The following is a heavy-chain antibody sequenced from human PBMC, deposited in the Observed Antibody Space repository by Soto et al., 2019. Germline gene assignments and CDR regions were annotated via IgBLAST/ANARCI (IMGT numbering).Heavy chain of an antibody. D-gene: IGHD2-8*02. V-gene: IGHV3-23*01. Sequence: PGGSLRLSCAASGFTCSSYDMSWVRQAPGKGLEWVSTILVGGSTHYPDSVKGRFTISRDNSKNTVFLQMNSLTAGDTAVYYCAKATATGGGAFDIRGQGTMVTV. CDR2: ILVGGST. J-gene: IGHJ3*02. CDR1: GFTCSSYD. CDR3: AKATATGGGAFDI.